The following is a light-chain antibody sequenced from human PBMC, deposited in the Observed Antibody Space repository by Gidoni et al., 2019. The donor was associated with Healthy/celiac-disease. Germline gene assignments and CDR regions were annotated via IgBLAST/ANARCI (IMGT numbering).Light chain of an antibody. CDR3: QQYGSSPRKLT. CDR1: QSVSSSY. Sequence: EIVLTQSPGTLSLSPVERPTLSCRASQSVSSSYLVWYQQKPGQAPRLLIYGASSRATGIPDRFSGSGSGTDFTLTISRLEPEDFAVYYCQQYGSSPRKLTFGGGTKVEIK. V-gene: IGKV3-20*01. CDR2: GAS. J-gene: IGKJ4*01.